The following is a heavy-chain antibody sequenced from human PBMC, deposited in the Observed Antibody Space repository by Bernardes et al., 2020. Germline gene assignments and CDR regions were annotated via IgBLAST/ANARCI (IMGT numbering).Heavy chain of an antibody. Sequence: GGSLRLSCAASGFTFSRYTMNWVRQAPGKGLEWVSSISGSSNHIYYADSVKGRFNISRDNAQNSLLLQMNSLRPEDTAVYYCAGTYSGYDFGDFDWGQGTLVTVSS. V-gene: IGHV3-21*01. CDR2: ISGSSNHI. D-gene: IGHD5-12*01. J-gene: IGHJ4*02. CDR1: GFTFSRYT. CDR3: AGTYSGYDFGDFD.